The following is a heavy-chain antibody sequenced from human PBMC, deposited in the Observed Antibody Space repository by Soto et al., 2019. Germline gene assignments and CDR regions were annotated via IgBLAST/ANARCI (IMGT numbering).Heavy chain of an antibody. CDR1: GGSLRGYY. V-gene: IGHV4-34*01. CDR2: ISHGGST. CDR3: ARSNWFDP. J-gene: IGHJ5*02. D-gene: IGHD4-4*01. Sequence: SETLSLTCAVYGGSLRGYYWTWIRQPPGKGLEWIGEISHGGSTNYNPSHKSRVTISVDTSKNQFSLKLSSVTAADTAVYYCARSNWFDPWGQGTLVTVSS.